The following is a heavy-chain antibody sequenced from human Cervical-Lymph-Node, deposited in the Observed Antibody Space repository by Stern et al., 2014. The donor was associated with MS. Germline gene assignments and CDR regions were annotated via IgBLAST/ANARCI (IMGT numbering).Heavy chain of an antibody. CDR1: GGSISSYY. D-gene: IGHD6-13*01. V-gene: IGHV4-4*07. J-gene: IGHJ4*02. CDR3: ARDSTASWYDY. CDR2: IYPSGDT. Sequence: VQLVESGPGLVKPSETLSLTCTVSGGSISSYYWSWIRQPAGKGLEWIGRIYPSGDTNYNPSLKSRVPMSVDTSKTQFSLKLSSVTAADTAVYYCARDSTASWYDYWGQGTLVTVSS.